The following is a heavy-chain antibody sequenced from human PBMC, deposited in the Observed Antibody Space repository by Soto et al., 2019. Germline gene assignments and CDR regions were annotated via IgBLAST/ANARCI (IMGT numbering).Heavy chain of an antibody. CDR1: GASVSSSNHY. J-gene: IGHJ6*02. CDR3: VHLSGSLYHYYGLDV. V-gene: IGHV4-61*01. CDR2: VYHSGST. D-gene: IGHD1-26*01. Sequence: SETLSLTCTVSGASVSSSNHYWSWVRQPPGKGLEWIGYVYHSGSTNSNPSLKSRVTLSLDTSRSQFSLKLNSVTAANTAVYYCVHLSGSLYHYYGLDVWGQGTTVTVSS.